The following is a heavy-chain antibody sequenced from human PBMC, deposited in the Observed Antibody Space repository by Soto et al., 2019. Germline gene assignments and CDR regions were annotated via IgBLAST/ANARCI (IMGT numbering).Heavy chain of an antibody. J-gene: IGHJ4*02. CDR2: ISFDETNK. CDR1: GFTFSRYP. V-gene: IGHV3-30-3*01. Sequence: PGGSLRLSCATFGFTFSRYPIHWVRQAPGKGLEWVAGISFDETNKKYADSVRGRFTVSRDNSMSTIYLQMDSLETDDTAVYYCARDGSSSWTFSFDYWGQGTLVTVSS. D-gene: IGHD6-13*01. CDR3: ARDGSSSWTFSFDY.